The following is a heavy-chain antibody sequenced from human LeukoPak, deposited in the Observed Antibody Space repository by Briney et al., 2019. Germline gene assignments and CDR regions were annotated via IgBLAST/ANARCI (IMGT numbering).Heavy chain of an antibody. V-gene: IGHV3-66*01. CDR1: GFTVSSNY. Sequence: PGGSLRLSCAASGFTVSSNYMSWVRQAPGKGLEWVSVTYSGGSTYYADSVKGRFTISRDNSKNTLYLQMNSLRAEDTAVYYCARTPTVTTSDWFDPWGQGTLVTVSS. D-gene: IGHD4-17*01. J-gene: IGHJ5*02. CDR3: ARTPTVTTSDWFDP. CDR2: TYSGGST.